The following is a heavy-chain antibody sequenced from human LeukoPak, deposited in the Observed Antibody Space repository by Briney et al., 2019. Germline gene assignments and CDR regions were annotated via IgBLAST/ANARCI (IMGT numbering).Heavy chain of an antibody. CDR1: GGTFSSYA. V-gene: IGHV1-69*13. J-gene: IGHJ4*02. CDR3: ARHYGSGSYSPNYYFDY. CDR2: IIPIFGTA. Sequence: SVKVSCKASGGTFSSYAISWVRQAPGQGLEWMGGIIPIFGTANYAQKFQGRVTITADESTSTAYMELSSLRSENTAVYYCARHYGSGSYSPNYYFDYWGQGTLVTVSS. D-gene: IGHD3-10*01.